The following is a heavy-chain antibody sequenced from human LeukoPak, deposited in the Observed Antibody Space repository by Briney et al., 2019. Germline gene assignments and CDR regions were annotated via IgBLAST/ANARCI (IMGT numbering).Heavy chain of an antibody. D-gene: IGHD5-18*01. CDR3: ARADGGYSYGRYY. V-gene: IGHV3-48*03. Sequence: GGSLRLSCAASGLTFSSYEMNWVRQAPGKGLEWVSYISSSGSTIYYADSVKGRFTISRDNAKNSLYLQMNSLRAEDTAVYYCARADGGYSYGRYYWGQGTLVTVSS. CDR1: GLTFSSYE. J-gene: IGHJ4*02. CDR2: ISSSGSTI.